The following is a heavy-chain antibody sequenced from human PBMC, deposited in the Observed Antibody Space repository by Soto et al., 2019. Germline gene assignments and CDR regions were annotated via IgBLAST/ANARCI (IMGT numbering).Heavy chain of an antibody. CDR3: AKDDYGDYVGRYYYYYMDV. J-gene: IGHJ6*03. V-gene: IGHV3-23*01. D-gene: IGHD4-17*01. Sequence: GGSLRLSCAASGFTFSSYAMSWVRQAPGKGLEWVSAISGSGGSTYYADSVKGRFTISRDNSKNTLYLQMNSLRAEDTAVYYCAKDDYGDYVGRYYYYYMDVWGKGTTVTVSS. CDR2: ISGSGGST. CDR1: GFTFSSYA.